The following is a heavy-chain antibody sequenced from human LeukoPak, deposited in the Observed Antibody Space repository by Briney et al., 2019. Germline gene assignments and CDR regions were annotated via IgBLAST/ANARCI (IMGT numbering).Heavy chain of an antibody. Sequence: SETLSLTCAVSGYSISSGYYWGWIRQPPGKGLEWIGEINHSGSTNYNPSLKSRVTISVDTSKNQFSLKLSSVTAADTAVYYCARGRFSYWGQGTLVTVSS. V-gene: IGHV4-38-2*01. CDR3: ARGRFSY. CDR2: INHSGST. CDR1: GYSISSGYY. J-gene: IGHJ4*02. D-gene: IGHD3-3*01.